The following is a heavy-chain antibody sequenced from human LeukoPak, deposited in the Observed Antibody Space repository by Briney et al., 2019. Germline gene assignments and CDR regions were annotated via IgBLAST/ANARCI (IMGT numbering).Heavy chain of an antibody. CDR2: INQSGRT. CDR1: GGSFGGYY. V-gene: IGHV4-34*01. D-gene: IGHD2-2*01. Sequence: SGTLSLTCAVYGGSFGGYYWSWIREPPGKGVEWIGEINQSGRTIYNASLKSRVTISIDTSKNQFSLNLSSVTAADTAVYYCASPGAAIRVYFDYWGQGNLVTVSS. J-gene: IGHJ4*02. CDR3: ASPGAAIRVYFDY.